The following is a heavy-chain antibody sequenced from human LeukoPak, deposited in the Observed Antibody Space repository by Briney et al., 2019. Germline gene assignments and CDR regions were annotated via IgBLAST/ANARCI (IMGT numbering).Heavy chain of an antibody. J-gene: IGHJ5*02. V-gene: IGHV1-8*01. CDR3: AKAGIVATMNADWFDP. CDR1: GYTFTSYD. CDR2: MNPNSGNT. Sequence: ASVKVSCKASGYTFTSYDINWVRQATGQGLEWMGWMNPNSGNTGYAQKFQGRVTMTRDTSISTAYMELSSLRSEDAAVNYCAKAGIVATMNADWFDPWGQGTLVTVSS. D-gene: IGHD5-12*01.